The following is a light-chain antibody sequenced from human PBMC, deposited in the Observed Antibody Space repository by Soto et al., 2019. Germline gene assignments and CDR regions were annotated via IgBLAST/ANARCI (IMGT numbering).Light chain of an antibody. Sequence: DIQITQSPSTLSASVGDRVTITCRASQSISSWLAWYQQKPGKAPKLLIYKASSLESGVPSRFSGSGSGTEFSLTISSLQSEDFAVYYCQQYNIWPRTFGQGTKVDIK. CDR3: QQYNIWPRT. CDR1: QSISSW. J-gene: IGKJ1*01. V-gene: IGKV1-5*03. CDR2: KAS.